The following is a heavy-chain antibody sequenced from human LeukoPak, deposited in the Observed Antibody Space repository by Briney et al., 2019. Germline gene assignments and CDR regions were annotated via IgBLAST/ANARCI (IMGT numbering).Heavy chain of an antibody. D-gene: IGHD2-15*01. CDR1: GFTFSSYG. CDR2: ISYDGSNK. V-gene: IGHV3-30*19. Sequence: GGSLRLSCAASGFTFSSYGMHWVRQAPGKGLEWVAVISYDGSNKYYADSVKGRFTISRDNSKNTLYLQMNSLRAEDTAVYYCARDPSNIVVVVAATYYYGMDVWGQGTTVTVSS. J-gene: IGHJ6*02. CDR3: ARDPSNIVVVVAATYYYGMDV.